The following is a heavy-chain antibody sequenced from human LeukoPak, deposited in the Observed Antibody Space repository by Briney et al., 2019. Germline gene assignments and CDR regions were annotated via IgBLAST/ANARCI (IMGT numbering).Heavy chain of an antibody. D-gene: IGHD1-7*01. V-gene: IGHV4-30-2*01. CDR3: ARASNWNYGYYYGMDV. Sequence: PSETLSLTCAVSGGSISSGGYSWSWIRQPPGKGLEWIGYIYHSGSTYYNPSLKSRVTISVDRSKNQFSLKLSSVTAADTAVYYCARASNWNYGYYYGMDVWGQGTTVTVS. CDR1: GGSISSGGYS. CDR2: IYHSGST. J-gene: IGHJ6*02.